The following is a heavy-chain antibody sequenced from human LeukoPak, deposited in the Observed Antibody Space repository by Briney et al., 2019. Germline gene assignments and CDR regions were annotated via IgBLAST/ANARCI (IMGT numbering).Heavy chain of an antibody. CDR3: SHSGYDSRQFYFDY. D-gene: IGHD5-12*01. CDR1: AYSISTGYY. Sequence: SETLSLTCTVSAYSISTGYYWGWIRQPPGKGLEWIGSIHHSGITYYNPSLESRVTISVDTSKNQFSLNLSSVTAADTAVYYCSHSGYDSRQFYFDYWGQGTLVTVSS. CDR2: IHHSGIT. V-gene: IGHV4-38-2*02. J-gene: IGHJ4*02.